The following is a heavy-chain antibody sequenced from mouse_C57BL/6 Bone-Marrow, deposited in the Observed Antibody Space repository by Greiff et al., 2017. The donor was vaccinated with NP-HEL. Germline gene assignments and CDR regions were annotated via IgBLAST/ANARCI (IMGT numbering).Heavy chain of an antibody. CDR3: AREGGTTVVGPY. CDR1: GYTFTSYG. D-gene: IGHD1-1*01. V-gene: IGHV1-81*01. J-gene: IGHJ2*01. CDR2: IYPRSGNT. Sequence: QVQLQQSGAELARPGASVKLSCKASGYTFTSYGISWVKQRTGQGLEWIGEIYPRSGNTYYNEKFKGKATLTADKSSSTAYMELRSLTSEDSAVYFCAREGGTTVVGPYWGQGTTLTVSS.